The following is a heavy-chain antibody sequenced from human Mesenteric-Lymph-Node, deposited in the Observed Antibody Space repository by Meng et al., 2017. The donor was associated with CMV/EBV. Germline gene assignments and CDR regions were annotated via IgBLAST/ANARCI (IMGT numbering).Heavy chain of an antibody. CDR2: INHSGST. CDR3: ARPTYSSSGRFDP. D-gene: IGHD6-13*01. V-gene: IGHV4-34*01. CDR1: GGSFSGCS. J-gene: IGHJ5*02. Sequence: CVVYGGSFSGCSWSWIRQTPGKGLEWIGEINHSGSTNYNPSLKSRVTISVDTSKNQFALKPRSVPAADTAIYYGARPTYSSSGRFDPWGQGTLVTVSS.